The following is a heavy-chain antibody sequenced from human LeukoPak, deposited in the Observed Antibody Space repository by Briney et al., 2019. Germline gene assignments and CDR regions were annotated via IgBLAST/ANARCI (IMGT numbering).Heavy chain of an antibody. D-gene: IGHD3-22*01. CDR2: IYYSGST. CDR3: ARGISYYDSSGYPPFDY. CDR1: GGSVSSGSYY. Sequence: SETLSLTCTVSGGSVSSGSYYWNWIRQPPGQGLEWIGYIYYSGSTNYNPSLKSRVTISVDTSKNQFSLKLSSVTAADTAVYYCARGISYYDSSGYPPFDYWGQGTLVTVSS. V-gene: IGHV4-61*01. J-gene: IGHJ4*02.